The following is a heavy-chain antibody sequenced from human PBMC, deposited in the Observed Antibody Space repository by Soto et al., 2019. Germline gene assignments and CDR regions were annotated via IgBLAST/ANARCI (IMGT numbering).Heavy chain of an antibody. V-gene: IGHV3-15*07. Sequence: GGSLRLSCAASGFTFSNAWMNWVRQAPGKGLEWVGRIKSKTDGGTTDYAAPVKGRFTISRDDSKNTLYPQMNSLKTEDTAVYYCTTDYSSGIGAFDIWGQGTMVTVSS. D-gene: IGHD3-10*01. CDR1: GFTFSNAW. CDR2: IKSKTDGGTT. J-gene: IGHJ3*02. CDR3: TTDYSSGIGAFDI.